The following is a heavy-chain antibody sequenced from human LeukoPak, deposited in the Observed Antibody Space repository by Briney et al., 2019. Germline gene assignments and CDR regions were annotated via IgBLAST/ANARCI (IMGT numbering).Heavy chain of an antibody. CDR3: AREGLYDIPNWFDP. CDR1: GGTFSSYA. J-gene: IGHJ5*02. CDR2: IIPILGIA. D-gene: IGHD3-9*01. Sequence: SVKVSCKASGGTFSSYAISWVRQAPGQGLEWMGRIIPILGIANYAQKFQGRVTITADKSTSTAYMELSSLRSEDTAVYYCAREGLYDIPNWFDPWGQGTVVTVSS. V-gene: IGHV1-69*04.